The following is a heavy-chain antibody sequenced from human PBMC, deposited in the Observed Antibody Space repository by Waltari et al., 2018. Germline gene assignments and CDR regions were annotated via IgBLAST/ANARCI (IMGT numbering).Heavy chain of an antibody. CDR3: AREYYYDSSGSDAFDI. V-gene: IGHV1-69*08. Sequence: QVQLVQSGAEVKKPGSSVKVSCKASGGTFSSYTISWVRQAPGQGLEWMGRIIPILGIANYAQKFQGRVTITADKSTSTAYMELSSLRSEDTAVYYCAREYYYDSSGSDAFDIWGQGTMVTVSS. J-gene: IGHJ3*02. CDR2: IIPILGIA. D-gene: IGHD3-22*01. CDR1: GGTFSSYT.